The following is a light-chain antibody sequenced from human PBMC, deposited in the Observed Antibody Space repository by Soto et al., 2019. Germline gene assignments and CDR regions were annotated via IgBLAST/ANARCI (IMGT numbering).Light chain of an antibody. CDR2: LEGGGSY. CDR1: SGHSSCI. J-gene: IGLJ3*02. Sequence: QLVLTQSSSASASLGSSVKLTCTLSSGHSSCIIAWHQQQPGKAPRSLMKLEGGGSYNKGSGVPDLLSGSSAGADRYLTICNLEFEDEAEYYCETSDSYSWVFGGGTKLTVL. CDR3: ETSDSYSWV. V-gene: IGLV4-60*02.